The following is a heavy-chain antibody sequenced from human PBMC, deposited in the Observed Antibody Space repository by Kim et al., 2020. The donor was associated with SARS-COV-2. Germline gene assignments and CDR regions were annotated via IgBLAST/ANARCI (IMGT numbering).Heavy chain of an antibody. Sequence: GSLRLSCAASGFTFSDHWMHWVRQAPGKGLVWVSRIKSDVTATTYVDSVKGRFTISRDNAKNMLYLQMNSLRAEDTAVYYCARGLNAFDIWGQGTMVTV. J-gene: IGHJ3*02. CDR3: ARGLNAFDI. CDR2: IKSDVTAT. V-gene: IGHV3-74*01. CDR1: GFTFSDHW.